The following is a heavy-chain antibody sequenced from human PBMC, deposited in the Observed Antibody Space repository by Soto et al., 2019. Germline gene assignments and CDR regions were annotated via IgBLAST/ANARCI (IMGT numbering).Heavy chain of an antibody. Sequence: PGGSLRLSCGASGFTFSSYAMSWVRQAPGKGLEWVSTISGSADSTYYADSVKGRFTISRDKSKNTLDLQMHSLSAEDTAVYYCAKNINFYFSSWSYFDSWGQGALVTVSS. CDR1: GFTFSSYA. V-gene: IGHV3-23*01. CDR2: ISGSADST. CDR3: AKNINFYFSSWSYFDS. D-gene: IGHD6-13*01. J-gene: IGHJ4*02.